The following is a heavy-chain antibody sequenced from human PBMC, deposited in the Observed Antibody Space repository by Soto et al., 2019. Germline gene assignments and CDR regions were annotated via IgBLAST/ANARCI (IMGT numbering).Heavy chain of an antibody. CDR2: ISGSGGST. J-gene: IGHJ3*02. Sequence: GGSLRLSCAASGFTFSSYAMSWVRQAPGKGLEWVSAISGSGGSTYYADSVKGRFTISRDNSKNTLYLQMNSLRAEDTAVYYCAKEGTVDTAMVPGAFDIWGQGTMVTVSS. D-gene: IGHD5-18*01. CDR1: GFTFSSYA. CDR3: AKEGTVDTAMVPGAFDI. V-gene: IGHV3-23*01.